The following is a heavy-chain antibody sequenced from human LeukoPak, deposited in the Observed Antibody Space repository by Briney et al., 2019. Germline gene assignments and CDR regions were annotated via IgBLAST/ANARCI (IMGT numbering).Heavy chain of an antibody. CDR3: AITSYYDFWSGYNWFDP. Sequence: SETLSLTCAVYGGSFSGYYWSWIRQPPGKGLEWIGEINHSGSTNYNPSLKSRVTISVDTSTKQFSLKLSSVTAADTAVYYCAITSYYDFWSGYNWFDPWGQGTLVTVSS. CDR1: GGSFSGYY. D-gene: IGHD3-3*01. J-gene: IGHJ5*02. CDR2: INHSGST. V-gene: IGHV4-34*01.